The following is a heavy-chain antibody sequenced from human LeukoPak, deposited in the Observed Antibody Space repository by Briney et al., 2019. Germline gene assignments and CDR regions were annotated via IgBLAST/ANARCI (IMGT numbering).Heavy chain of an antibody. J-gene: IGHJ5*02. CDR3: ARDIVGATQGWFDP. V-gene: IGHV3-21*01. CDR1: GFTFSSHS. CDR2: ISSSSSYI. D-gene: IGHD1-26*01. Sequence: VSLTLSSAASGFTFSSHSMNWVRQAPGKGLEWFSSISSSSSYIYYADSVKGRFTISRDNAKNSLYLQMNSLRAEDTAVYYCARDIVGATQGWFDPWGQGTLVTVSS.